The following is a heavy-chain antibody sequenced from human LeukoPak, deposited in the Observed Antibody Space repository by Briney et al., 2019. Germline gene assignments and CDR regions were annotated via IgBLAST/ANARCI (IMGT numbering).Heavy chain of an antibody. Sequence: SETLSLTCAVYGGSFSGYYWSWIRQPPGRGLEWIGEINHSGSTNYNPSLKSRVTISVDTSKNQFSLKLSSVTAADTAVYYCARTIVVVTASHRPYYYYYGMDVWGQGTTVTVSS. D-gene: IGHD2-21*02. CDR3: ARTIVVVTASHRPYYYYYGMDV. V-gene: IGHV4-34*01. CDR1: GGSFSGYY. J-gene: IGHJ6*02. CDR2: INHSGST.